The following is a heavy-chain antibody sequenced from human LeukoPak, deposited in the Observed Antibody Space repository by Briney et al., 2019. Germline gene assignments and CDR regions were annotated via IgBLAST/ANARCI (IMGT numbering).Heavy chain of an antibody. V-gene: IGHV3-9*01. Sequence: GGSLRLSCAASEVTVTSNYLSWVRQAPGKGLEWVSGISWNSGSIGYADSVKGRFTISRDNAKNSLYLQMNSLRAEDTALYYCARTRLYCSGGSCYPGGQYYFDYWGQGTLVTVSS. CDR1: EVTVTSNY. CDR2: ISWNSGSI. J-gene: IGHJ4*02. D-gene: IGHD2-15*01. CDR3: ARTRLYCSGGSCYPGGQYYFDY.